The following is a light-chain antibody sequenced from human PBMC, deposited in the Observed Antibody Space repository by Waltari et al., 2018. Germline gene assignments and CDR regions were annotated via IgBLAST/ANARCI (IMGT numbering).Light chain of an antibody. CDR1: QNILTW. Sequence: DNQMTQSPSTLSASVGDTVTITCRASQNILTWLARHRQKPGKAPDLLIYKASTLETGVPSRFSGSGYGTEFTLTITSLQPDDAAIYFCQQYNLFPHTFGQGTKLEIK. V-gene: IGKV1-5*03. CDR2: KAS. J-gene: IGKJ2*01. CDR3: QQYNLFPHT.